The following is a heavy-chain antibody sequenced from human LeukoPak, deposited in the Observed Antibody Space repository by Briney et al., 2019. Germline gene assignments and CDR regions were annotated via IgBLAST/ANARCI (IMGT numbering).Heavy chain of an antibody. J-gene: IGHJ4*02. CDR2: IWYDGSNK. Sequence: AGGSLRLSCAASGFTFSSYGMHWVRQAPGKGLEWVAVIWYDGSNKYYADSVKGRFTISRDNSKNTLYLQMNSLRAEDTAVYYCAKDRITIVRGVIIPHDYWGQGTLVTVSS. V-gene: IGHV3-33*06. CDR3: AKDRITIVRGVIIPHDY. D-gene: IGHD3-10*01. CDR1: GFTFSSYG.